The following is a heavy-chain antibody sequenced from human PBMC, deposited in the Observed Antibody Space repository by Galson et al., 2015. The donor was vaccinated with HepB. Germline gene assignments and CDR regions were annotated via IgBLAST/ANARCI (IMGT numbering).Heavy chain of an antibody. CDR3: AKGRNYGGYDP. CDR1: GFTFSSYW. J-gene: IGHJ5*02. Sequence: SLRLSCAASGFTFSSYWMTWIRQAPGKGLEWVSRINSDGKSSNYADSVKGRFIISRDNAKNTLYLQGNSLRDEDTAMYYCAKGRNYGGYDPWGQGTLVIVAS. D-gene: IGHD4-23*01. CDR2: INSDGKSS. V-gene: IGHV3-74*01.